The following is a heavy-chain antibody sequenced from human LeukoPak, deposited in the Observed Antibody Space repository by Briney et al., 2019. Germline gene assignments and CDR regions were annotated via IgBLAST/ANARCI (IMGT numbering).Heavy chain of an antibody. CDR2: IYYSGST. CDR3: ARRWVVVVPAAMLSSWFDP. V-gene: IGHV4-39*01. D-gene: IGHD2-2*01. J-gene: IGHJ5*02. CDR1: GGSISNSSYY. Sequence: SETLSLTCTVSGGSISNSSYYWGWIRQPPGKGLEWVGSIYYSGSTYYNPSLKSRVIISVDTSKNQFSLKLSSVTAADTAVYYCARRWVVVVPAAMLSSWFDPRGQGTLVTVSS.